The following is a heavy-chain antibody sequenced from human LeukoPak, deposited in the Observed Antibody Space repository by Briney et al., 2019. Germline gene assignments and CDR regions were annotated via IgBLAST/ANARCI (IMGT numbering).Heavy chain of an antibody. CDR3: AKDLEPRYCSSTSCPLVWDY. Sequence: GGSLRHSCAASGFTFSNAWMSWVRQAPGKGLEWVGRIKSKTDGGTTDYAAPVKGRFTISRDDSKNTLYLQMNSLKTEDTAVYYCAKDLEPRYCSSTSCPLVWDYWGQGTLVTVSS. CDR1: GFTFSNAW. D-gene: IGHD2-2*01. J-gene: IGHJ4*02. V-gene: IGHV3-15*01. CDR2: IKSKTDGGTT.